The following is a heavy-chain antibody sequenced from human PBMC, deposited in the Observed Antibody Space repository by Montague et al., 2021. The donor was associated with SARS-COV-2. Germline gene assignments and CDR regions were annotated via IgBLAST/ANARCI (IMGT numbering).Heavy chain of an antibody. J-gene: IGHJ6*02. CDR3: ARVGRQQLVRLSGMDV. CDR2: IYYSGST. CDR1: GGSISSSSYY. Sequence: SETPSLTCTVSGGSISSSSYYWGWIRQPPGKGLEWIGSIYYSGSTYYNPSLKSRVTISVDMSKNQFSLKLSSVTAVDTAVYYCARVGRQQLVRLSGMDVWGQGTTVTVSS. D-gene: IGHD6-13*01. V-gene: IGHV4-39*07.